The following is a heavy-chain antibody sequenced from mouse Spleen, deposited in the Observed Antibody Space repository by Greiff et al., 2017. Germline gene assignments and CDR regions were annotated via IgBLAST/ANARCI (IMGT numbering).Heavy chain of an antibody. CDR2: IDPSDSYT. V-gene: IGHV1-59*01. J-gene: IGHJ2*01. Sequence: QVQLQQPGAELVRPGTSVKLSCKASGYTFTSYWMHWVKQRPGQGLEWIGVIDPSDSYTNYNQKFKGKATLTVDTSSSTAYMQLSSLTSEDSAVYYCARGTTVVEVDYWGQGTTLTVSS. CDR1: GYTFTSYW. D-gene: IGHD1-1*01. CDR3: ARGTTVVEVDY.